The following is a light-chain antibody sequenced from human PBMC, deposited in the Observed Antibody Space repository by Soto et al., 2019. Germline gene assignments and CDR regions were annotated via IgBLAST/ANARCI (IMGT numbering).Light chain of an antibody. J-gene: IGLJ2*01. Sequence: QSVLTQPASVSGSPGQSITISCSETSSGIGTYNYVSWYQLHPGKVPKLIIYEVNNRPSGISPRFSGSKSGKTASLTISGLQAEDEADYYCQSYDSSFVLFGGGTKLTVL. CDR3: QSYDSSFVL. CDR2: EVN. CDR1: SSGIGTYNY. V-gene: IGLV2-14*01.